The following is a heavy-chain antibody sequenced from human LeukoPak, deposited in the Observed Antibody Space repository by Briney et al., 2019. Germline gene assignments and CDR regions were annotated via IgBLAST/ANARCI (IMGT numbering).Heavy chain of an antibody. CDR3: AREADYSSSSFDP. CDR1: GYTFTGYY. D-gene: IGHD6-6*01. V-gene: IGHV1-2*02. J-gene: IGHJ5*02. Sequence: ASVKVSCKASGYTFTGYYMHWVRQAPGQGLEWMGWINPNSGGTNYAQKFQGRVTMTRDTSISTAYMELSGLRSDDTAVYYCAREADYSSSSFDPWGQGTLVTVSS. CDR2: INPNSGGT.